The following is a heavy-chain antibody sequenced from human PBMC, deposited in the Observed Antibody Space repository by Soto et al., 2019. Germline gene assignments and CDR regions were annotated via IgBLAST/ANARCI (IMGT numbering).Heavy chain of an antibody. D-gene: IGHD3-3*01. CDR3: TTDRPTIFGVVTLPGGYYYMDV. V-gene: IGHV3-15*01. CDR1: GFTFSNAW. J-gene: IGHJ6*03. CDR2: IKSKTDGGTT. Sequence: GGSLRLSCAASGFTFSNAWMSWVRQAPGKGLEWVGRIKSKTDGGTTDYTAPVKGRFTISRDDSKNTLYLQMNSLKTEDTAVYYCTTDRPTIFGVVTLPGGYYYMDVWGKGTTVTVS.